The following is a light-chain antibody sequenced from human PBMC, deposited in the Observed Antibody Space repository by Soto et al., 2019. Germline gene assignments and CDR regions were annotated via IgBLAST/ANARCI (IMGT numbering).Light chain of an antibody. CDR2: GAS. V-gene: IGKV3-20*01. J-gene: IGKJ2*01. CDR3: QQYGSSPNT. Sequence: EIVLTQSPATLSLSPGERATLSCRASQSVSSSSLAWYQQKPGQAPRLLIYGASSRATGIPDRFSGSGSGTDVTLTISRLEPEDFAVFYCQQYGSSPNTFGQGTTLEIK. CDR1: QSVSSSS.